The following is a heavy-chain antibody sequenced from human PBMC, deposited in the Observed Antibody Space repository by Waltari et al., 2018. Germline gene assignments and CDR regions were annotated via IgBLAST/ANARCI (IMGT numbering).Heavy chain of an antibody. V-gene: IGHV3-23*04. CDR1: GFTFSSYA. CDR2: ISGSGGST. CDR3: AKDSSRIAMVRGAPGAYFQH. D-gene: IGHD3-10*01. Sequence: EVQLVESGGGLVQPGGSLRLSCAASGFTFSSYAMSWVRQAQGKGLEWVSAISGSGGSTYYADSVKGRFTISRDNSKNTLYLQMNSLRAEDTAVYYCAKDSSRIAMVRGAPGAYFQHWGQGTLVTVSS. J-gene: IGHJ1*01.